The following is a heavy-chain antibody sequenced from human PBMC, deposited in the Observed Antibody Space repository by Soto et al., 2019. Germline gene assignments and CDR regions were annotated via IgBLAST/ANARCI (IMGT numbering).Heavy chain of an antibody. Sequence: QVQLAESGGGVVQPGRSLRLSCAASGFTFSSYAMHWVRQAPGKGLEWVAVISYDGSNKYYADSVKGRFTISRDNSKNTLYLQMNSLRAEDTAVYYCARESGRGAARPFDLWGRGTLVTVSS. D-gene: IGHD6-6*01. CDR1: GFTFSSYA. J-gene: IGHJ2*01. CDR2: ISYDGSNK. CDR3: ARESGRGAARPFDL. V-gene: IGHV3-30-3*01.